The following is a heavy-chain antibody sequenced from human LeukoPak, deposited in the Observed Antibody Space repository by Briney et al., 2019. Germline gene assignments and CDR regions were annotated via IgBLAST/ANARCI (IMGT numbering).Heavy chain of an antibody. V-gene: IGHV3-33*01. CDR3: ATDRGGYPFDY. J-gene: IGHJ4*02. Sequence: GKSPRLSCAASGFTFNTFGMHWVGPAPRKGLGWVAVIWSDGSHQTYADSVRGRFTISRDNSKSTLYLQMNSLRTEDTAVYYCATDRGGYPFDYWGQGTLVTVSS. CDR1: GFTFNTFG. D-gene: IGHD1-26*01. CDR2: IWSDGSHQ.